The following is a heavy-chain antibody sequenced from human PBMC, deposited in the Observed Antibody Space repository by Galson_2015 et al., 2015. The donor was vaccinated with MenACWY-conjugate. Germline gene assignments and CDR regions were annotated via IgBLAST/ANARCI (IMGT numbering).Heavy chain of an antibody. V-gene: IGHV4-31*01. CDR1: GGSLSTGGYY. D-gene: IGHD2-2*01. Sequence: TLSLTCIVSGGSLSTGGYYWSWIRQHPGKGLEWIGYIYYTGNTYYNPSLESLVIISVDTSKNQFSLKLTSVTAADTAVYYCARVRCNNNSCYYDYWGQGTLVTVSS. CDR2: IYYTGNT. CDR3: ARVRCNNNSCYYDY. J-gene: IGHJ4*02.